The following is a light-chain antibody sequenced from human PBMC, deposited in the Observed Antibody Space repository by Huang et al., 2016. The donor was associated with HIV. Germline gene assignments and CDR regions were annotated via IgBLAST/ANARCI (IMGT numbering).Light chain of an antibody. CDR3: QQSSSAPLT. V-gene: IGKV1-39*01. Sequence: DIQMTQSPSSLSASVGDRVTITCRASQSISTFLNWYQQRPGTAPKLLIHAASRLQSGVPSRFSGTGSGTHVTLTISSLQPEDFATYYCQQSSSAPLTFGGGTKVEIK. J-gene: IGKJ4*01. CDR2: AAS. CDR1: QSISTF.